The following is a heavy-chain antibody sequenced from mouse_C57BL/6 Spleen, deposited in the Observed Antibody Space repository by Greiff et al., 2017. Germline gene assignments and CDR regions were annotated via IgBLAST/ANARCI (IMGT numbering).Heavy chain of an antibody. J-gene: IGHJ4*01. D-gene: IGHD1-1*01. CDR2: INPGSGGT. Sequence: VQLQQSGAELVRPGTSVKVSCKASGYAFTNYLIEWVKQRPGQGLEWIGVINPGSGGTNYNEKFKGKATLTADKSSSTAYMQLSSLTSEDSAVYFCARSLYYYGSRNAMDYWGQGTSVTVSS. V-gene: IGHV1-54*01. CDR1: GYAFTNYL. CDR3: ARSLYYYGSRNAMDY.